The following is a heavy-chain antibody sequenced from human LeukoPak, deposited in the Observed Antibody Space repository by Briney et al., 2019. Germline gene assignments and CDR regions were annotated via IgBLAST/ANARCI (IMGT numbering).Heavy chain of an antibody. CDR1: GGSISSYY. Sequence: SGTLSLTCSVSGGSISSYYWSWIRQPAGKGREWIGRIYTTGNTDYNPSLKSRVTMSVDTSKNQFSLNLSSVTAADTAVYYCARDARGWSGFDYWGQGTLVTISS. CDR3: ARDARGWSGFDY. V-gene: IGHV4-4*07. J-gene: IGHJ4*02. D-gene: IGHD3-3*01. CDR2: IYTTGNT.